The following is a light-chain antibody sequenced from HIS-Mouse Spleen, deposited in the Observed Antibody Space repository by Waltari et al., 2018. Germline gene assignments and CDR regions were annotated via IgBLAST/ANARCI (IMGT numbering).Light chain of an antibody. CDR3: CSYAGSSTYWV. V-gene: IGLV2-23*01. CDR1: SSDVGSYNL. Sequence: QSALTQPASVSGSPGQSITISCTGTSSDVGSYNLVSWYQQHPGKAPKRMIYEASKRLSGVSNRFSGSKSGNTASLTISGLQAEDEADYYCCSYAGSSTYWVFGGGTKLTVL. CDR2: EAS. J-gene: IGLJ3*02.